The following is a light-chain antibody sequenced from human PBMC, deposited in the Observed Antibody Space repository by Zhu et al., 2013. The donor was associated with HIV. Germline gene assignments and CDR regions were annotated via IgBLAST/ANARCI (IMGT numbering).Light chain of an antibody. CDR1: QSVSSSH. CDR2: GAS. V-gene: IGKV3-20*01. Sequence: EIVLTQSPGTLSLSPGERATLSCRASQSVSSSHLAWYQQKAGQAPRLLIHGASSRATGIPDRFSGSGSGTDFTLIINSLRPEDSAVYYCQQYNQWPPYTFGQGTKVEMK. J-gene: IGKJ2*01. CDR3: QQYNQWPPYT.